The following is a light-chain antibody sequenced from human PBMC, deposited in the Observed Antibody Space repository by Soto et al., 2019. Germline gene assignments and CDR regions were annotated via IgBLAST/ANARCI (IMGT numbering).Light chain of an antibody. J-gene: IGLJ1*01. CDR2: EIN. V-gene: IGLV2-8*01. CDR1: SSDVGAYDY. Sequence: QSVLTQPPSASESPGQSVTISCTGTSSDVGAYDYVSWYQQHPGKAPKLMIYEINKRPSGVPDRFSGSKSGNTASLTVSGLQAEDEADYYCSSFAGSNNFPYVFGTGTKVTVL. CDR3: SSFAGSNNFPYV.